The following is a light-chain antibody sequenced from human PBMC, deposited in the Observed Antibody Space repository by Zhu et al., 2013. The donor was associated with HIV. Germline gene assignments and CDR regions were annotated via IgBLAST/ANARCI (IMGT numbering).Light chain of an antibody. J-gene: IGKJ2*01. CDR3: QQYGSSLYT. CDR2: GAS. V-gene: IGKV3-20*01. Sequence: EIVMTQSPATLSVSPGERATFSCRASQSVNSNLAWYQQKPGQAPRLLVYGASSRATGIPDRFSGSGSGTDFTLTISRLEPEDFAVYYCQQYGSSLYTFGQGTKLEIK. CDR1: QSVNSN.